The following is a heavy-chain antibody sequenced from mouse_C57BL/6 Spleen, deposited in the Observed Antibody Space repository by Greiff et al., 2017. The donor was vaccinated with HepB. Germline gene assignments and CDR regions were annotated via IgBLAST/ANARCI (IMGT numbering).Heavy chain of an antibody. D-gene: IGHD4-1*01. J-gene: IGHJ2*01. CDR2: IDPEDGET. Sequence: DVKLQESGAELVKPGASVKLSCTASGFNIKDYYMHWVKQRTEQGLEWIGRIDPEDGETKYDPKFPSKATITADTSSNPAYRQLSSLTSEDTAVYYCARKEANWDYFDYWGQGTTLTVSS. V-gene: IGHV14-2*01. CDR1: GFNIKDYY. CDR3: ARKEANWDYFDY.